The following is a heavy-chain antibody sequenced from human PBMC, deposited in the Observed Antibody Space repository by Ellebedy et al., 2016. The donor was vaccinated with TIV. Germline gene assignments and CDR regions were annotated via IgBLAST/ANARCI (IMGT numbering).Heavy chain of an antibody. CDR3: ARERFCSGGSCHNSDRFFDY. V-gene: IGHV3-66*01. J-gene: IGHJ4*02. CDR1: GFTVSSNY. CDR2: IHSDGTT. Sequence: GESLKISCAASGFTVSSNYMSWVRQAPGKGLEWVSVIHSDGTTYYADSVKGRFTISRDTSKSTLYPQMNSLRVDDAAVYYCARERFCSGGSCHNSDRFFDYWGEGILVIVSS. D-gene: IGHD2-15*01.